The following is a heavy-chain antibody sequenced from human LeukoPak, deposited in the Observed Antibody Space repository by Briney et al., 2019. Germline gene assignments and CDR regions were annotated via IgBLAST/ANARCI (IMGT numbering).Heavy chain of an antibody. CDR3: AKMFPKRITMVRGVIITEDY. D-gene: IGHD3-10*01. Sequence: GGSLRLSCAASGFTFSSYAMSWVRQAPGKGLEWVSAISGSGGSTYYADSVKGRFTISRDNSKNTLYLQMNSLRAEDTAVYYCAKMFPKRITMVRGVIITEDYWGQGTLVTVSS. CDR2: ISGSGGST. V-gene: IGHV3-23*01. J-gene: IGHJ4*02. CDR1: GFTFSSYA.